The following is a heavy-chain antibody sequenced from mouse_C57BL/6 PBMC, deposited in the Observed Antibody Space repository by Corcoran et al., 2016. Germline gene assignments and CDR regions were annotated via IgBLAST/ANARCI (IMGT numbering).Heavy chain of an antibody. D-gene: IGHD1-1*01. J-gene: IGHJ2*01. Sequence: EVQLQQSGPELVKPGASVKISCKASGYTFTDYYMNWVKQSHGKSLEWIGDINPNNGGTSYNQKFKGKATLTVDKSSSTAYMELRSLTSEDSAVYYCARREGTTVVANFDYWGQGTTLTVSS. CDR1: GYTFTDYY. CDR3: ARREGTTVVANFDY. CDR2: INPNNGGT. V-gene: IGHV1-26*01.